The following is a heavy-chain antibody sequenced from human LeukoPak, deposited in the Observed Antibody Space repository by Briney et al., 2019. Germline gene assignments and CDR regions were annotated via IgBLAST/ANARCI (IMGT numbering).Heavy chain of an antibody. Sequence: SETLSLTCSVSGGSISRSSYYWTWIRQSPGRGLEWIGNTYYSGSTLYNPSLKSRVTISVDTSKNQFSLRLTSVTAADTAVYYCARPRGDLWSGYVYWGQGVLVTVSP. J-gene: IGHJ4*02. CDR3: ARPRGDLWSGYVY. CDR2: TYYSGST. V-gene: IGHV4-39*01. CDR1: GGSISRSSYY. D-gene: IGHD3-3*01.